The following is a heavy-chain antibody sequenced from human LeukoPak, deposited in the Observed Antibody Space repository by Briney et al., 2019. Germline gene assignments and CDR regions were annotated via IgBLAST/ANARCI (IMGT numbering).Heavy chain of an antibody. J-gene: IGHJ4*02. D-gene: IGHD3-9*01. CDR2: ISSDNSII. CDR3: AKARTLTGYYIFDY. V-gene: IGHV3-48*01. Sequence: GGSLRLSCAALSGYWMNWVRQAPGKGLEWISYISSDNSIIYYADSVKGRFTISRDNSKNTLYLQMNSLRAEDTAVYYCAKARTLTGYYIFDYWGQGTLVTVSS. CDR1: SGYW.